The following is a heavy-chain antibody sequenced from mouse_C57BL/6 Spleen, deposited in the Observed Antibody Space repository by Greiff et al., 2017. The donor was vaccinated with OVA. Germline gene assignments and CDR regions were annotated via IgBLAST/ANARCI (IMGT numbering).Heavy chain of an antibody. CDR3: ARAGTGAWLAY. J-gene: IGHJ3*01. V-gene: IGHV5-4*03. Sequence: EVNVVESGGGLVKPGGSLKLSCAASGFTFSSYAMSWVRQTPEKRLEWVATISAGGSYTYYPDNVKGRVTISRDNAKSNLYLQMSHLKSEDTAVYYCARAGTGAWLAYWGQGTLVTVSA. D-gene: IGHD4-1*01. CDR1: GFTFSSYA. CDR2: ISAGGSYT.